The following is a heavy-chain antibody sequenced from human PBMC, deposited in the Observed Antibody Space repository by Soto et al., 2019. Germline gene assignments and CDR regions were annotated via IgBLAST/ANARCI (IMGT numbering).Heavy chain of an antibody. V-gene: IGHV3-11*01. D-gene: IGHD2-8*01. CDR3: ARDRDIVLMVYAIH. CDR2: ISSSGSTI. Sequence: QVQLVESGGGLVKPGGSLRLACAASGFTFSDYYMSWIRQAPGKGLEWVSYISSSGSTIYYADSVKGRFTISRDNAKNSLYLQRNSLRAEDTAVYYCARDRDIVLMVYAIHWGQGTLVTVSS. CDR1: GFTFSDYY. J-gene: IGHJ4*02.